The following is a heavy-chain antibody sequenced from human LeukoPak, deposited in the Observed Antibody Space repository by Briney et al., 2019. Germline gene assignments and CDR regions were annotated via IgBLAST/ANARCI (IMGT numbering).Heavy chain of an antibody. V-gene: IGHV3-23*01. Sequence: PGGSLRLSCAASGFTFISYAMSWVRQAPGKGLEWVSAISGSGGSTYYADSVKGRFTISRDNSKNTLYLQMNSLRAEDTAVYYCAKDSRILLGSTFDYWGQGTLVTVSS. CDR3: AKDSRILLGSTFDY. CDR1: GFTFISYA. D-gene: IGHD1-26*01. J-gene: IGHJ4*02. CDR2: ISGSGGST.